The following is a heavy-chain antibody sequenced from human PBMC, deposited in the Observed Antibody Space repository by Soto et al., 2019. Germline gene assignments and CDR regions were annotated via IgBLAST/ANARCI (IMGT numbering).Heavy chain of an antibody. CDR2: IIPIFGTA. Sequence: SVKVSCKASVGTFSSYAISWVRPAPGQGLEWMGGIIPIFGTANYAQKFQGRGTITADESTSTAYMELSSLRSEDTAVYYCARSRVAKGYYGMDVWGQGTTVTVSS. V-gene: IGHV1-69*13. J-gene: IGHJ6*02. CDR1: VGTFSSYA. CDR3: ARSRVAKGYYGMDV.